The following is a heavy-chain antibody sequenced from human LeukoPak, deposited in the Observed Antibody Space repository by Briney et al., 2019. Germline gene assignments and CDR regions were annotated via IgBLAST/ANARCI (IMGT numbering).Heavy chain of an antibody. CDR3: ARNNYYDSTDAFDI. V-gene: IGHV3-33*01. J-gene: IGHJ3*02. CDR2: IWYDGSNK. Sequence: SCKASGYTFTSYYMHWIRQAPGKGLEWVAVIWYDGSNKYYADSVKGRFTISRDNSKNTLYLQMNSLRAEDTAVYYCARNNYYDSTDAFDIWGQGTMVTVSS. D-gene: IGHD3-22*01. CDR1: GYTFTSYY.